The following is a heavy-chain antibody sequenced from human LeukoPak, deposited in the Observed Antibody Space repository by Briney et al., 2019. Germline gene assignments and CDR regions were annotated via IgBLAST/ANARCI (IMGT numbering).Heavy chain of an antibody. CDR3: ARDAPGSTALDY. CDR2: INGYGSST. D-gene: IGHD5-18*01. Sequence: GGSLRLSCAASGFTFISYWMHWVRQAPGKGLVWVSRINGYGSSTDFADSVKGRFTISRDNAKNTLYLQMNSLRAADTAVYYCARDAPGSTALDYWGQGTLVTVSS. CDR1: GFTFISYW. J-gene: IGHJ4*02. V-gene: IGHV3-74*01.